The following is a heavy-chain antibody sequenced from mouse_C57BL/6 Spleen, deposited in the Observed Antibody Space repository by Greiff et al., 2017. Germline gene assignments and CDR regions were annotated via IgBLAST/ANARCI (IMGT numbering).Heavy chain of an antibody. J-gene: IGHJ3*01. Sequence: EVKLMESGGDLVKPGGSLKLSCAASGFTFSSYGMSWVRQTPDKRLEWVATISSGGSYTYYPDSVKGRFTISRDNAKNTLYLQMSGLKSEDTAMYYCARHERTWFAYWGQGTLVTVSA. CDR2: ISSGGSYT. CDR3: ARHERTWFAY. V-gene: IGHV5-6*01. CDR1: GFTFSSYG.